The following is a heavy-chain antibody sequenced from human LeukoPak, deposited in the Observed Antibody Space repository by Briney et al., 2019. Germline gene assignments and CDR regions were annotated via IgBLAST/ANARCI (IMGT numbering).Heavy chain of an antibody. J-gene: IGHJ4*02. D-gene: IGHD3-10*01. V-gene: IGHV7-4-1*02. CDR1: GYTFTSYA. CDR3: ARDRLTLYGSGRPRGAFGY. CDR2: INTSTGNP. Sequence: ASVKVSCKASGYTFTSYAMNWVRQAPGQGLEWVGWINTSTGNPTYAQGFTGRFVFSLDTAVSTAYLQISSLKAEDTAVYYCARDRLTLYGSGRPRGAFGYWGQGTLVTVSS.